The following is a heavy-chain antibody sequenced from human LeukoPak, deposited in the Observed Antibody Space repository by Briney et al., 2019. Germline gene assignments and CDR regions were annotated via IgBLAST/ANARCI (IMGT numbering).Heavy chain of an antibody. D-gene: IGHD2-15*01. Sequence: GASVKVSCKASGYTFTGYYMHRVRQAPGQGLEWMGWINPNSGGTNYAQKFQGRVTMTRDTSISTAYMELSRLRSDDTAVYYCARDRYCSGGSCYPFDYWGQGTLVTVSS. V-gene: IGHV1-2*02. CDR1: GYTFTGYY. CDR3: ARDRYCSGGSCYPFDY. J-gene: IGHJ4*02. CDR2: INPNSGGT.